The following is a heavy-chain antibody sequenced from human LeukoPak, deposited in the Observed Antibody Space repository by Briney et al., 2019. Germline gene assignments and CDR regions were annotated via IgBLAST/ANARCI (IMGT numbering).Heavy chain of an antibody. D-gene: IGHD2-2*02. CDR2: IIPIFGTA. J-gene: IGHJ4*02. CDR1: GGTFSSYA. CDR3: ARGHIVVVPAAIGPNDY. Sequence: GSSVKVSCKASGGTFSSYAISWVRQAPGQGLEWMGGIIPIFGTANYAQKFQGRVTITADESTSTAYMELSRLRSDDTAVYYCARGHIVVVPAAIGPNDYWGQGTLVTVSS. V-gene: IGHV1-69*01.